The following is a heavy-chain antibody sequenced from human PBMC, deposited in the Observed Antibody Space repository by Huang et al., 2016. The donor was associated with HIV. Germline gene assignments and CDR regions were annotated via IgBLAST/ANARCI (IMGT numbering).Heavy chain of an antibody. CDR2: IDSSGST. J-gene: IGHJ5*02. CDR1: GGSISSYY. D-gene: IGHD6-13*01. Sequence: QVQLQESGPGLVKPSATLSLTCTVSGGSISSYYWSWIRQPAGKGLEWIGRIDSSGSTNYNTSLKSRVTMSVDTSKNQFSLKLSSVTAADTAVYFCARAAAGTDWFDPWGQGILVTVSS. CDR3: ARAAAGTDWFDP. V-gene: IGHV4-4*07.